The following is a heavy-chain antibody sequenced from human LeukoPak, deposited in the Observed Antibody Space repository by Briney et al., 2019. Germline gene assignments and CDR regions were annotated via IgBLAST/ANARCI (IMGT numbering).Heavy chain of an antibody. J-gene: IGHJ4*02. CDR1: GFTLSSYE. Sequence: PGGSLRLSCTASGFTLSSYEMSWIRQAPGKGLEWVSSIDYSGGSTHYADSVMGRFTISRDNAKNSLYPQMNSLRAEDTAVYYCARDRGSSGYDYWGQGTLVTVSS. D-gene: IGHD3-22*01. CDR2: IDYSGGST. V-gene: IGHV3-23*01. CDR3: ARDRGSSGYDY.